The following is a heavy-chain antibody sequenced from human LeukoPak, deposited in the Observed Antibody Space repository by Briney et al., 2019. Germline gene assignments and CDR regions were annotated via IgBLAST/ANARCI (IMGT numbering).Heavy chain of an antibody. J-gene: IGHJ6*02. CDR2: ISSSSSYI. D-gene: IGHD2-2*01. V-gene: IGHV3-21*01. CDR3: ARVLGYCSSTSCYVYHV. Sequence: GGSLRLSCAASGFTFSSYSMNWVRQAPGKGLEWVSSISSSSSYIYYADSVKGRFTISRDNAKNSLYLQMNSLRAEDTAVYYCARVLGYCSSTSCYVYHVWGQGTTVTVSS. CDR1: GFTFSSYS.